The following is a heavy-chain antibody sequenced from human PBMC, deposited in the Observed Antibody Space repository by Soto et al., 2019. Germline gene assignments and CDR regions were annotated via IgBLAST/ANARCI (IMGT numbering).Heavy chain of an antibody. CDR3: AKNWDTSFSASSH. CDR1: GFTFSTYD. CDR2: ISGSGGST. J-gene: IGHJ4*02. V-gene: IGHV3-23*01. D-gene: IGHD5-18*01. Sequence: EVQLLESGGGLVQPGGSLRLSCAASGFTFSTYDMSWVRQAPGTGLEWVSAISGSGGSTYYADSVKGRLTISRDKSKKTLYLQKNSTGVKHTARYDGAKNWDTSFSASSHWGQVTLVTVSS.